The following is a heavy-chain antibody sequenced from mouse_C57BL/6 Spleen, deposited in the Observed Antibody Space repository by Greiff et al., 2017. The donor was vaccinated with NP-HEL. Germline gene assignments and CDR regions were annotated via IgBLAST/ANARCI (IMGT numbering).Heavy chain of an antibody. CDR2: IDPSDSYT. D-gene: IGHD1-1*01. CDR1: GYTFTSYW. V-gene: IGHV1-69*01. Sequence: QVQLQQPGAELVMPGASVKLSCKASGYTFTSYWMHWVKQRPGQGLEWIGEIDPSDSYTNYNQKFKGKSTLTVDKSSSTAYMQLSSLTSEDSAVYYCGRYYYGSSSYWYFDVWGTGTTVTVSS. CDR3: GRYYYGSSSYWYFDV. J-gene: IGHJ1*03.